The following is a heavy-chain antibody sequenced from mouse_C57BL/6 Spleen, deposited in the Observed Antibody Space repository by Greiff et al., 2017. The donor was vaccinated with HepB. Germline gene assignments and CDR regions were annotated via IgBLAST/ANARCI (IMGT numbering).Heavy chain of an antibody. V-gene: IGHV1-50*01. J-gene: IGHJ2*01. CDR1: GYTFTSYW. Sequence: QVQLKQPGAELVKPGASVKLSCKASGYTFTSYWMQWVKQRPGQGLEWIGEIDPSDSYTNYNQKFKGKATLTVDTSSSTAYMQLSSLTSEDSAVYYCARSGYGSSLYYFDYWGQGTTLTVSS. CDR2: IDPSDSYT. CDR3: ARSGYGSSLYYFDY. D-gene: IGHD1-1*01.